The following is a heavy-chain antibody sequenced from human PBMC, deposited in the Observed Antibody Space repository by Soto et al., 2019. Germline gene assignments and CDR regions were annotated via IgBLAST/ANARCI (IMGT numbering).Heavy chain of an antibody. CDR2: ISSSTATI. CDR1: GFSFRIYS. CDR3: ARVRGRNYMDV. D-gene: IGHD1-7*01. V-gene: IGHV3-48*02. Sequence: GGSLRLSCAASGFSFRIYSMSWVRQAPGKGLEWVAFISSSTATIYYADSVKGRFTISSDNAKSSLFLQMNSLRDEDTAVYYCARVRGRNYMDVWGQGTTVTVSS. J-gene: IGHJ6*02.